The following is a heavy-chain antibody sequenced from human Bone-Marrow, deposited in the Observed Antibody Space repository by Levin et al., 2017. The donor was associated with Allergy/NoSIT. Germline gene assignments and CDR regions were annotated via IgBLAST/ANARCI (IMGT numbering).Heavy chain of an antibody. J-gene: IGHJ4*02. CDR1: GFTFTNFA. CDR3: ARLGCSSPTCYIAY. Sequence: GGSLRLSCEASGFTFTNFAMTWVRQVPGKGLEWVAAISYTGDHTDYADSVKGRFTISRDNSKNTLSLQMNSLRVDDTAFYYCARLGCSSPTCYIAYWGQGTLVTVSS. V-gene: IGHV3-23*01. CDR2: ISYTGDHT. D-gene: IGHD2-2*01.